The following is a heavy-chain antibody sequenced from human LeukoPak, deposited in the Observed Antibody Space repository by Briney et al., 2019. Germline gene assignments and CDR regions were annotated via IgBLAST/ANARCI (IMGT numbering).Heavy chain of an antibody. CDR1: GGSVSSGSYY. D-gene: IGHD5-18*01. CDR3: ARGSRGYSYG. V-gene: IGHV4-61*01. CDR2: IYYSAST. Sequence: SETLSLTCTVSGGSVSSGSYYWSWIRQPPGKGLEWIGYIYYSASTNYNPSLKSRVTISVDTSDNQFSLKLSSVTAADAAVYYCARGSRGYSYGWGQGTLVTVSS. J-gene: IGHJ4*02.